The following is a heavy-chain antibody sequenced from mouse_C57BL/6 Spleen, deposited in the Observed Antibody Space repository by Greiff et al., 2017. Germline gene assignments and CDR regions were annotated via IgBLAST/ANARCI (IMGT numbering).Heavy chain of an antibody. CDR3: ARDGNSSMDY. J-gene: IGHJ4*01. Sequence: QVQLQQSGAELARPGASVKLSCKASGYTFPSSGISWVKQRTGQGLEWIGAIYPRSGNTYYNEKFKGKATLTADKSSSPAYMELRSLTSEDSAVYFCARDGNSSMDYWGQGTSVTVSS. D-gene: IGHD2-1*01. CDR1: GYTFPSSG. CDR2: IYPRSGNT. V-gene: IGHV1-81*01.